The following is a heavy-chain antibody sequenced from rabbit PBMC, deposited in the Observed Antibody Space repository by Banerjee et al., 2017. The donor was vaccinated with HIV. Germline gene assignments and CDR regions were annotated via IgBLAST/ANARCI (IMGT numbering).Heavy chain of an antibody. J-gene: IGHJ4*01. CDR3: ARAGYAGHGYVWGHFNL. CDR2: IYAGGSGST. D-gene: IGHD4-2*01. V-gene: IGHV1S40*01. CDR1: GFSLSNSYY. Sequence: QSLEESGGDLVKPGASLTLTCTASGFSLSNSYYMCWVRQAPGKGLEWIACIYAGGSGSTYYASWAKGRFTISKTSSTTVTLQMTSLTAADTATYFCARAGYAGHGYVWGHFNLWGPGTLVTVS.